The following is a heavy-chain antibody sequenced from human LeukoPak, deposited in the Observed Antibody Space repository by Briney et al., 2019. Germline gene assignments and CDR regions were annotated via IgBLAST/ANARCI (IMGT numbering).Heavy chain of an antibody. V-gene: IGHV4-59*01. CDR3: ASRKLGNDY. CDR2: IYHTGST. CDR1: GFTFSSYE. Sequence: GSLRLSCAASGFTFSSYEMNWVRQPPGKGLEWIGYIYHTGSTSYSPSLKSRVTISADTSQNQFSLKLSSVTAADTAVYYCASRKLGNDYWGQGTLVTVSS. D-gene: IGHD7-27*01. J-gene: IGHJ4*02.